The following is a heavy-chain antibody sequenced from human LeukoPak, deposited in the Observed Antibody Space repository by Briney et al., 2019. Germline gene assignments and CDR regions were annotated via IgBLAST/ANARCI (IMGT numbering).Heavy chain of an antibody. CDR3: AKTTTGYSSVRSPGWPVDH. CDR1: GFTFSSYG. J-gene: IGHJ4*02. Sequence: PGRSLRLSCAASGFTFSSYGMHWVRQAPGKGLEWVAVIWYDGSNKYYADSVKGRLTISRDNSKNTVYLQMDSLSVEDTAVYYCAKTTTGYSSVRSPGWPVDHWGPGTLVIVSS. V-gene: IGHV3-33*06. D-gene: IGHD6-19*01. CDR2: IWYDGSNK.